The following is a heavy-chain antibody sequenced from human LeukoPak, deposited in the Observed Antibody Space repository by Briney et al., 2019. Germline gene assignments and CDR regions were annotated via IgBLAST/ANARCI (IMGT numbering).Heavy chain of an antibody. V-gene: IGHV3-48*03. D-gene: IGHD5-24*01. CDR2: ISSSGSTI. CDR1: GFTFSTYE. CDR3: ARDLERWLQSNWFDP. Sequence: PGGSLRLSCAASGFTFSTYEMNWVRQAPGKGLEWVSYISSSGSTIYYADSVKGRFTISRDNAKNTLYLQMNSLRAEDTAVYYCARDLERWLQSNWFDPWGQGTLVTVSS. J-gene: IGHJ5*02.